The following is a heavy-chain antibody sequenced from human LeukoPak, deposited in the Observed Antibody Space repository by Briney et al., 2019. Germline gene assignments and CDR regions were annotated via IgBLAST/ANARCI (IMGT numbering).Heavy chain of an antibody. V-gene: IGHV1-24*01. CDR2: FNPEDGET. CDR1: GYTLTELS. D-gene: IGHD4-17*01. Sequence: ASVKVSCKVSGYTLTELSMHWVRQAPGKGLEWMGGFNPEDGETIYAQKLQGRVTMTEDTSTDTAYMELSSLRSEDTAVYYCARGIWLSVTRDYWGQGTLVTVS. CDR3: ARGIWLSVTRDY. J-gene: IGHJ4*02.